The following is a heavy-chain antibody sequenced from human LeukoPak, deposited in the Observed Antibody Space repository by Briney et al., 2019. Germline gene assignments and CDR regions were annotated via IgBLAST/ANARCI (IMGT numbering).Heavy chain of an antibody. Sequence: SQTLSLTCAVSGGSISSGGYSWSWIRQPPGKGLEWIGYIYHSGSTYYNPSLKSRVTISVDRSKNQFSLELSSVTAADTAVYYCARARWGIVVVPAAMGGSASWFDPWGQGTLVTVSS. J-gene: IGHJ5*02. CDR2: IYHSGST. CDR1: GGSISSGGYS. D-gene: IGHD2-2*01. CDR3: ARARWGIVVVPAAMGGSASWFDP. V-gene: IGHV4-30-2*01.